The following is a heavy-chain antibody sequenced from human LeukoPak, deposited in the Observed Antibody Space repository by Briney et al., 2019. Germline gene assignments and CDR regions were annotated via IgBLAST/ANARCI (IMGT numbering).Heavy chain of an antibody. J-gene: IGHJ4*02. D-gene: IGHD3-22*01. CDR3: AKDVIEYYYDSSGYYPDDY. V-gene: IGHV3-23*01. Sequence: GGSLRLSCAASGFTFSSYAMSWVRQAPGKGLEWVSSITGSGGSTYYADSVKGRFTISRDNSKNTLYLQMNSLRADDTAVYHCAKDVIEYYYDSSGYYPDDYWGQGTLVTVSS. CDR2: ITGSGGST. CDR1: GFTFSSYA.